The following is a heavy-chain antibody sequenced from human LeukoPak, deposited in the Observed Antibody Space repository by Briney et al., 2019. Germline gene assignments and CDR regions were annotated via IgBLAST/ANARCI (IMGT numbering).Heavy chain of an antibody. CDR3: ATAGYSSDWYYFDY. D-gene: IGHD6-19*01. CDR2: IYPGDFDT. CDR1: GYKFTNYW. J-gene: IGHJ4*02. Sequence: GESLKISCKGSGYKFTNYWIGWVRQLPGKGLEWMGLIYPGDFDTKYSPPFQGQVTISADILISTAYLQWSSLKASDTAMYYCATAGYSSDWYYFDYWGQGTLVTVSS. V-gene: IGHV5-51*01.